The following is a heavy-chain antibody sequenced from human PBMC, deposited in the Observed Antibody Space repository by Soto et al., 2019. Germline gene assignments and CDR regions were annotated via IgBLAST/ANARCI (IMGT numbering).Heavy chain of an antibody. CDR2: IYYSGST. CDR3: ARARGGYYDY. D-gene: IGHD3-22*01. V-gene: IGHV4-61*08. Sequence: SETLSLTCTVSGGSISSGGYFWSWIRQHPGKGLEWIGYIYYSGSTNYNPSLKSRVTISVDTSKNQFSLKLSSVTAADTAVYYCARARGGYYDYWGQGTLVTVSS. CDR1: GGSISSGGYF. J-gene: IGHJ4*02.